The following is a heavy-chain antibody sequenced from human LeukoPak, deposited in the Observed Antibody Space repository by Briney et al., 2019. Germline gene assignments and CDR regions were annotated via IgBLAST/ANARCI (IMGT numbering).Heavy chain of an antibody. V-gene: IGHV3-23*01. D-gene: IGHD3/OR15-3a*01. CDR2: ISGSGGST. Sequence: ETLSLTCTVSGGSISSIGYYWGWVRQAPGKGLEWVSAISGSGGSTYYADSVKGRFTISRDNSKNTLYLQMNSLRAEDTALYYCARERTVYTVEYWGQGTVVTVSS. CDR3: ARERTVYTVEY. J-gene: IGHJ4*02. CDR1: GGSISSIGYY.